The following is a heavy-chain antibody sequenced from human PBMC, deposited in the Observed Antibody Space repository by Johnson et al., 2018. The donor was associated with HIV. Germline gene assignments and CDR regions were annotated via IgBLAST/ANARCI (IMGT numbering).Heavy chain of an antibody. CDR2: IYSGGTT. CDR3: ARDPQWWEYAFDI. D-gene: IGHD1-26*01. J-gene: IGHJ3*02. V-gene: IGHV3-66*02. CDR1: GFSVSSNY. Sequence: VQLVESGGGLVQPGGSLRLSCAASGFSVSSNYMTWVRQAPGKGLEWVSVIYSGGTTWYADSVKGRFTISRDNSRDTVHLQMNSLRSEDTALYYCARDPQWWEYAFDIWGQGTMVTVSS.